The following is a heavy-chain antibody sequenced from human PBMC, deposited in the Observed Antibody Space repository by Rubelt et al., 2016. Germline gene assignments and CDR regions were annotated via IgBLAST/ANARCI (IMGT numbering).Heavy chain of an antibody. CDR3: ARGVGSSSWKSLDAFDI. J-gene: IGHJ3*02. V-gene: IGHV1-69*06. CDR2: IIPIFGTA. D-gene: IGHD6-13*01. CDR1: GGTFSSYA. Sequence: EVKKPGSSVKVSCKASGGTFSSYAISWVRQAPGQGLEWMGGIIPIFGTANYAQKFQGRVTITADKSTSTAYMELSSLRSEDTAVYYCARGVGSSSWKSLDAFDIWGQGTMVTVSS.